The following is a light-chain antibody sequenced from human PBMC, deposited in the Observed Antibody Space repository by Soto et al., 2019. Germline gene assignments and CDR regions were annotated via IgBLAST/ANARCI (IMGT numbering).Light chain of an antibody. CDR1: QAISNY. V-gene: IGKV1-39*01. CDR3: QQCHANPLT. CDR2: GAK. Sequence: IQMTQSPSFLSASVGHIVTITCRASQAISNYLNWYQQKPVKAPNLLIFGAKTLQSGVPSRFSGSGSGTDFTLTITTLQPEDVAMYYCQQCHANPLTFGHGTRLEIK. J-gene: IGKJ5*01.